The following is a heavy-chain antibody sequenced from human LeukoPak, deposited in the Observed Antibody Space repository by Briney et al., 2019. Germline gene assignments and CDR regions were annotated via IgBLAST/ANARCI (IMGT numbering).Heavy chain of an antibody. D-gene: IGHD6-19*01. Sequence: PSETLSLTCSVSGGSISSNGYYWGWIRQPPGKGLEWIGSIYYSGSTYYNPSLKSRVTISVDTSKNQFSLKLSSVTAADTAVYYCARRAVAGFDYWGQGTLVTVSS. CDR1: GGSISSNGYY. V-gene: IGHV4-39*01. CDR3: ARRAVAGFDY. CDR2: IYYSGST. J-gene: IGHJ4*02.